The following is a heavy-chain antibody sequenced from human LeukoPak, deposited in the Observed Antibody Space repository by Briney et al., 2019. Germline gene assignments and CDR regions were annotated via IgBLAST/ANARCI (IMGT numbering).Heavy chain of an antibody. J-gene: IGHJ3*02. CDR2: ISSSSSYI. CDR1: GFTFSSYA. Sequence: GGSLRLSCAASGFTFSSYAMSWVRQAPGKGLEWVSSISSSSSYIYYADSVKGRFTISRDNAKNSLYLQMNSLRAEDTAVYYCARDLRYSSSWSDAFDIWGQGTMVTVSS. V-gene: IGHV3-21*01. D-gene: IGHD6-13*01. CDR3: ARDLRYSSSWSDAFDI.